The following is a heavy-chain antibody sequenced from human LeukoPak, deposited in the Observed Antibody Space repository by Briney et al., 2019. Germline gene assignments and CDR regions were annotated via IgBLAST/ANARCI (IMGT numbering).Heavy chain of an antibody. CDR1: GFTFSSYA. CDR2: ISGSGGST. Sequence: GGSLRLSCAASGFTFSSYAMSWVRQAPGKGLEWVSAISGSGGSTYYADSVKGRFTISRDNSKNTLYLQMNSLRAEDTAVYYCANPRWELPSFFDYWGQGTLVTVSS. D-gene: IGHD1-26*01. CDR3: ANPRWELPSFFDY. J-gene: IGHJ4*02. V-gene: IGHV3-23*01.